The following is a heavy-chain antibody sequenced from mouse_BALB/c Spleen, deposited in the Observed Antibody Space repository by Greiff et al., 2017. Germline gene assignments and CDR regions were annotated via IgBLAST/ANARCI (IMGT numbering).Heavy chain of an antibody. J-gene: IGHJ1*01. D-gene: IGHD2-2*01. CDR1: GFTFSSFG. CDR2: ISSGSSTI. CDR3: ARDYGYGDWYFDV. V-gene: IGHV5-17*02. Sequence: DVHLVESGGGLVQPGGSRKLSCAASGFTFSSFGMHWVRQAPEKGLEWVAYISSGSSTIYYADTVKGRFTISRDNPKNTLFLQMTSLRSEDTAMYYCARDYGYGDWYFDVWGAGTTVTVSS.